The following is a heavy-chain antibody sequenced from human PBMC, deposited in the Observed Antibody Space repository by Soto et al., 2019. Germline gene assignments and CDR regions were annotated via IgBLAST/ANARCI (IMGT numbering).Heavy chain of an antibody. CDR2: ISYDGSNK. CDR3: AKEVITFGGVIVGYYYYYMDV. V-gene: IGHV3-30*18. CDR1: GFPFSSYC. D-gene: IGHD3-16*02. J-gene: IGHJ6*03. Sequence: PGGSLSLSCTASGFPFSSYCMHWVRQAPGKGLEWVAVISYDGSNKYYADSVKGRFTISRDNSKNTLYLQMNSLRAEDTAVYYCAKEVITFGGVIVGYYYYYMDVWGKGTTVTVSS.